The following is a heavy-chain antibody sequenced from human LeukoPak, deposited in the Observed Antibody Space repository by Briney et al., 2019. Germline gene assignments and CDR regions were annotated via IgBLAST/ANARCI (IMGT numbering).Heavy chain of an antibody. V-gene: IGHV3-48*03. CDR3: AGKPRDGYYDGRFDF. CDR2: ISTTGRTT. Sequence: GGSLRLSCAAPGFIFSTYEMNWVRQAPGKGLEWVSYISTTGRTTYYADSVKGRFTIYRDNANLSVSLQMNSRTADDASLYYCAGKPRDGYYDGRFDFWGQGTLVTVSS. CDR1: GFIFSTYE. J-gene: IGHJ4*02. D-gene: IGHD5-24*01.